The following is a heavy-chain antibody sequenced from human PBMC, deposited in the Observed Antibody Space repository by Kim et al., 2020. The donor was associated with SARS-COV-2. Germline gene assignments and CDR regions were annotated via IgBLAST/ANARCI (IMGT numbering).Heavy chain of an antibody. J-gene: IGHJ4*02. CDR2: DT. CDR3: ARHYGSEYDY. D-gene: IGHD3-10*01. V-gene: IGHV5-51*01. Sequence: DTRYSPSFQGQVTITADKSISTAYLQWSSLKASDTAMYYCARHYGSEYDYWGQGTLVTVSS.